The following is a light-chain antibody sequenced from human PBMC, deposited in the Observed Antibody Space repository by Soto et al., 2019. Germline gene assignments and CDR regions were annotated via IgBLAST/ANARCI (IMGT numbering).Light chain of an antibody. J-gene: IGLJ1*01. CDR3: CSLTTSHTYV. CDR1: SSDIGHYDY. Sequence: QSALTQPAPVSGSPGQSITISCTGTSSDIGHYDYVSWYQQHPGKAPKLMIYHVTYRPSGVSNRYSGSKSGISASLTISGLQADDEADYYCCSLTTSHTYVFGSGTKVTVL. V-gene: IGLV2-14*03. CDR2: HVT.